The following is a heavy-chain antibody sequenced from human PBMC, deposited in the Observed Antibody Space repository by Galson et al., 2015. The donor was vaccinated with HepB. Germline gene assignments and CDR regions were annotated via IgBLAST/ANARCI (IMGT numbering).Heavy chain of an antibody. CDR3: ARHQAYSNPYYYYAMDV. CDR1: DVSISSDSHY. CDR2: IYYSGTT. Sequence: SETLSLTCTVPDVSISSDSHYWGWIRQPPGKGLDWIGSIYYSGTTYYNPPLRSRVTISVDTSKNQFSLKLSSVTAADTAVYYCARHQAYSNPYYYYAMDVWGQGTTVTVSS. D-gene: IGHD4-11*01. J-gene: IGHJ6*02. V-gene: IGHV4-39*01.